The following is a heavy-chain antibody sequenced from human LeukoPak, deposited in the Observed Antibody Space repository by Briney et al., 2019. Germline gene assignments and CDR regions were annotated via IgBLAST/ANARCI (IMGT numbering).Heavy chain of an antibody. D-gene: IGHD2-2*01. CDR3: ARELSTSSTAFDM. V-gene: IGHV4-34*01. CDR2: TNEKRKST. J-gene: IGHJ3*02. Sequence: SETLSLTCAVYGGSLSDYYWSWIRLPPGKGLEWLGETNEKRKSTNYNPSLKSRATISVDTSKNQVSLRLTSVTAADTAVYYCARELSTSSTAFDMWGQGTKVTVSS. CDR1: GGSLSDYY.